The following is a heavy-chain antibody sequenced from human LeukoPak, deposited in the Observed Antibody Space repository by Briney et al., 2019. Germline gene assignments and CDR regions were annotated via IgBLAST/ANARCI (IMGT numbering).Heavy chain of an antibody. Sequence: GGSLRLSCAASGFSFSSYAMSWGRQAPGKGLEWVSTISGSGGSTHYADSVKGRFTISRDNFTLTLYLQINSVRADDTAVYYCGRPSVNGVTAYWYFDLWGGGTLVTVSS. J-gene: IGHJ2*01. CDR2: ISGSGGST. CDR3: GRPSVNGVTAYWYFDL. D-gene: IGHD2-21*02. CDR1: GFSFSSYA. V-gene: IGHV3-23*01.